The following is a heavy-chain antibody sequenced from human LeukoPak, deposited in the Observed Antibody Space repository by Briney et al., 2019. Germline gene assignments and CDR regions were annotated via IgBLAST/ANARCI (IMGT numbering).Heavy chain of an antibody. CDR1: GGSISSYY. J-gene: IGHJ4*02. V-gene: IGHV4-59*08. CDR3: AKTQMGGFDY. CDR2: IYYSGST. D-gene: IGHD3-16*01. Sequence: SETLSLTCTVSGGSISSYYWSWIRQPPGKGLEWIGYIYYSGSTNYNPSLKSRVTISVDTSKNQFSLKLSSVTAADTAVYYCAKTQMGGFDYRGQGTLVTVSS.